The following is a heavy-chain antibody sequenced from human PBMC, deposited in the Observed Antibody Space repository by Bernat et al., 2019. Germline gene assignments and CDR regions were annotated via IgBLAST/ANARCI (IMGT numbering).Heavy chain of an antibody. J-gene: IGHJ5*02. V-gene: IGHV3-23*01. CDR1: GFTFSSYA. CDR3: AKTYYDYIWGSYSSNWFDP. Sequence: EVQLLESGGGLVQPGGSLRLSCAASGFTFSSYAMSWVRQAPGKGLEWVSAISGSGGSTYYADSVKGRFTISRDNSKNTLYLQMNSLRAEDTAVYYCAKTYYDYIWGSYSSNWFDPWGQGTLVTVSS. CDR2: ISGSGGST. D-gene: IGHD3-16*02.